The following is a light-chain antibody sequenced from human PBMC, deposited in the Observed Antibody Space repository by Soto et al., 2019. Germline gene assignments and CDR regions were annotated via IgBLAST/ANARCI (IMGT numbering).Light chain of an antibody. J-gene: IGKJ4*01. CDR2: DAF. V-gene: IGKV3-11*01. CDR1: QNVGYD. Sequence: EIVLTQSPATLSLSPGERAILSCRASQNVGYDLAWYQQKPGQAPRLLISDAFNRATGIPARFYGSGSGTAFSLTISSLEPEDFAVYYCQQHNGWPLTFGGGTKVEI. CDR3: QQHNGWPLT.